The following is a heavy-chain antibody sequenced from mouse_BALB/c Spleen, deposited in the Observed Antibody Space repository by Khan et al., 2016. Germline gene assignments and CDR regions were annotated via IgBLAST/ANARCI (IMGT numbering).Heavy chain of an antibody. CDR2: IYPGDGDT. Sequence: QVQLQQSGPELVKPGASVKISCKASGYAFSSSWMNWVKQRPGQGLEWIGRIYPGDGDTNYNGKFKGKATLTADKSSSTAYMQLSSLTSVDSAVYFCARSGMYYWGQGTSVTVSS. V-gene: IGHV1-82*01. CDR3: ARSGMYY. D-gene: IGHD3-1*01. CDR1: GYAFSSSW. J-gene: IGHJ4*01.